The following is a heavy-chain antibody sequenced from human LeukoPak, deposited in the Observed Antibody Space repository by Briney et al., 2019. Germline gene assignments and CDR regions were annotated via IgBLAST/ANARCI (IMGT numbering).Heavy chain of an antibody. V-gene: IGHV4-61*01. J-gene: IGHJ4*02. CDR1: GASVSSASY. Sequence: SETLSLTCTVSGASVSSASYWSWIRQPPGKEVEWIAHIYNGVNTNYNPSLKSRVTISVDTSKNQFSLRLNSVTAADTAVYYCARVGLYSSSWYPSGYFDYWGQGTLVTVSS. CDR3: ARVGLYSSSWYPSGYFDY. D-gene: IGHD6-13*01. CDR2: IYNGVNT.